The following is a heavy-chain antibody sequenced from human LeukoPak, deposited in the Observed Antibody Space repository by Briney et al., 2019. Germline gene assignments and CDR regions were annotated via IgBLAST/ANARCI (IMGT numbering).Heavy chain of an antibody. Sequence: GESLKISCKGSGYSFTSSWISWVRQMPGKGLEWMGIIYPGDSDTTYSPSFQGQVTISADKSISTPYLQWISLKASDTAMYTFARGGKPTVNRSAFDIWGQGTMVTVSS. CDR3: ARGGKPTVNRSAFDI. CDR1: GYSFTSSW. CDR2: IYPGDSDT. J-gene: IGHJ3*02. D-gene: IGHD3-16*01. V-gene: IGHV5-51*01.